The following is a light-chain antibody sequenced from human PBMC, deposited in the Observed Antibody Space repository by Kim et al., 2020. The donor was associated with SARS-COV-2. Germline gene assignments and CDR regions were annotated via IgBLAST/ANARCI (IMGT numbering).Light chain of an antibody. Sequence: DIQMTQSPSSLSASVGDRVTITCRASRRINNYLNWYQQKPGKAPKLLIYAASSLQSGVPSRFSGSGSGTDFTLTISSLQPEDVASYNCQQSYSTPYTFGQGTKLEI. J-gene: IGKJ2*01. CDR3: QQSYSTPYT. V-gene: IGKV1-39*01. CDR1: RRINNY. CDR2: AAS.